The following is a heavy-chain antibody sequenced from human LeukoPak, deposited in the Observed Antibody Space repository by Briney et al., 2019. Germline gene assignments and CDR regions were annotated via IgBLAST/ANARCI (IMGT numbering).Heavy chain of an antibody. CDR2: IHPNNGGT. J-gene: IGHJ4*02. CDR3: ARGDNYDILTGYQTPSHLSDY. V-gene: IGHV1-2*02. Sequence: GASVKVSCKASGFTFTGYFIHWVRQAPGQGLEWMGWIHPNNGGTKYAQKFQGRVTMTRDTSISTAYMELSRLRSDDTAVYYCARGDNYDILTGYQTPSHLSDYWGQGTLVTVSS. CDR1: GFTFTGYF. D-gene: IGHD3-9*01.